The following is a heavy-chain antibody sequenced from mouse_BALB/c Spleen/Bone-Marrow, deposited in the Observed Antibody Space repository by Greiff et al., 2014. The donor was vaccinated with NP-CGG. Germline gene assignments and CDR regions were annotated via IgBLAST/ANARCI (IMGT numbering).Heavy chain of an antibody. D-gene: IGHD3-1*01. CDR2: INPNNGGT. V-gene: IGHV1-18*01. J-gene: IGHJ3*01. CDR1: GYTFTDYN. CDR3: AREGFGAWFAY. Sequence: EVQLVESGPELVKPGASVKIPCKASGYTFTDYNMDWVKQSHGKSLEWIGDINPNNGGTIYNQKFKGKATLTVDKSSSTAHMELRSLTSEDTAVYYCAREGFGAWFAYWGQGTLVTVSA.